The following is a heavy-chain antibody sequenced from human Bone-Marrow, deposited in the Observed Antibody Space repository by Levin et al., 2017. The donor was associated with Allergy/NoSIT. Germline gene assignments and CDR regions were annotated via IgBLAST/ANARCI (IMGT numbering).Heavy chain of an antibody. CDR3: ARAEYSGYDGYYFDY. CDR2: IYYSGST. D-gene: IGHD5-12*01. V-gene: IGHV4-39*01. J-gene: IGHJ4*02. Sequence: PSETLSLTCTVSGGSISSSSYYWGWIRQPPGKGLEWIGSIYYSGSTYYNPSLKSRVTISVDTSKNQFSLKLSSVTAADTAVYYCARAEYSGYDGYYFDYWGQGTLVTVSS. CDR1: GGSISSSSYY.